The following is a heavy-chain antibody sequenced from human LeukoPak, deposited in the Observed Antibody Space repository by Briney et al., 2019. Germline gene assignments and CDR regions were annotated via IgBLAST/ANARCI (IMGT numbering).Heavy chain of an antibody. J-gene: IGHJ3*02. CDR3: ARVYPISGAFDI. CDR1: GFTFSSYA. V-gene: IGHV3-30*04. D-gene: IGHD2-2*01. CDR2: ISYDGSNK. Sequence: GGSLRLSCAASGFTFSSYAMHWVRQAPGKGLEWVAVISYDGSNKYYADSVKGRFTSSRDNSKNTLYLQMNSLRAEDTAVYYCARVYPISGAFDIWGQGTMVTVSS.